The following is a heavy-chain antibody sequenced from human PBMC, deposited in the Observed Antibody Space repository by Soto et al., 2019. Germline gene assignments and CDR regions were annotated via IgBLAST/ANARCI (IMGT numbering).Heavy chain of an antibody. CDR3: ARSPYSVSYLAYFDY. CDR1: GFTFSSYG. J-gene: IGHJ4*02. V-gene: IGHV3-30*03. CDR2: ISYDGSNK. Sequence: LRLSCAASGFTFSSYGMHWVRQAPGKGLEWVAVISYDGSNKYYADSVKGRFTISRDNSKNTLYLQMNSLRAEDTAVYYCARSPYSVSYLAYFDYWGQGTLVTVSS. D-gene: IGHD1-26*01.